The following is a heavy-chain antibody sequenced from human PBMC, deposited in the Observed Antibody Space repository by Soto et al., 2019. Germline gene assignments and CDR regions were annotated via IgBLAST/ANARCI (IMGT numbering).Heavy chain of an antibody. D-gene: IGHD1-26*01. CDR2: IFHTGAT. V-gene: IGHV4-39*01. CDR1: GDSISSSSFY. Sequence: SETLSLTCTVSGDSISSSSFYWGWIRQPPGKGLEWIGHIFHTGATYQNPTLKSRLRMSVDTSKSQFSLNLSSVTATDTAVYYCARRRIVPTTNFDYWGQGTLVTVSS. J-gene: IGHJ4*02. CDR3: ARRRIVPTTNFDY.